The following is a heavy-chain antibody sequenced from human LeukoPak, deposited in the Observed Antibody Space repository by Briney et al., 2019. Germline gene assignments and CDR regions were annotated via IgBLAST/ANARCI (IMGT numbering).Heavy chain of an antibody. CDR3: AKLTPYGSGSYYNQRLDF. V-gene: IGHV3-23*01. CDR2: ISGNGGNT. Sequence: GGSLRLSRAASGFTFSNFAMNWVRQAPGKGLEWVSTISGNGGNTYYADSVKGRFTISRDNSKNKLYLQMNSLRAEDTAVYYCAKLTPYGSGSYYNQRLDFWGQGTLVTVSS. J-gene: IGHJ4*02. CDR1: GFTFSNFA. D-gene: IGHD3-10*01.